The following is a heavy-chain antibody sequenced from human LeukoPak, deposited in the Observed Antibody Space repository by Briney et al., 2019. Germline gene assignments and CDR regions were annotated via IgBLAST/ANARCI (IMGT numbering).Heavy chain of an antibody. D-gene: IGHD5-18*01. CDR1: GGSISSYY. J-gene: IGHJ2*01. Sequence: SETLSLTCTVSGGSISSYYWSWIRQPAGKGLEWIGRIYTSGSTNYNPSLKSRVTISVDTSKNQFSLKLSSVTAADTAVYYCAREVGGYRYGYRPTELSWYFDLWGRGTLVTVSP. CDR3: AREVGGYRYGYRPTELSWYFDL. V-gene: IGHV4-4*07. CDR2: IYTSGST.